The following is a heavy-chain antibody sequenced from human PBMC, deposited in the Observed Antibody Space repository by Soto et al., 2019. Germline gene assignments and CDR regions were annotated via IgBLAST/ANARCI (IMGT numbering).Heavy chain of an antibody. J-gene: IGHJ6*02. Sequence: ASVNCYVNASGYTFTSDAMHWVRQAPGQMLDCMGWINAGNGNAKYSQKLQGRVTITRDTSASTAYMELSSLRSEDTAVYYCASDVSCCSPSCCLYCGMAVWGQGTTVTVSS. CDR3: ASDVSCCSPSCCLYCGMAV. D-gene: IGHD2-2*01. V-gene: IGHV1-3*01. CDR1: GYTFTSDA. CDR2: INAGNGNA.